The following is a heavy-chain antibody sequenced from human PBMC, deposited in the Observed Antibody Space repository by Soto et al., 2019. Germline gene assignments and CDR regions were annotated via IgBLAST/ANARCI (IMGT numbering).Heavy chain of an antibody. CDR3: ARDHRGGTDAFDI. Sequence: QVQLVQSGAEVKKPGASVKVSCKASGYTFTSFGISWVRQAPGQGLEWMGWISAYNGNTNYAENLQGRVTLPTDTSTSTAYMELRSLRSDDTAVYYCARDHRGGTDAFDIWGQGTMVTVSS. V-gene: IGHV1-18*01. CDR2: ISAYNGNT. CDR1: GYTFTSFG. J-gene: IGHJ3*02. D-gene: IGHD2-15*01.